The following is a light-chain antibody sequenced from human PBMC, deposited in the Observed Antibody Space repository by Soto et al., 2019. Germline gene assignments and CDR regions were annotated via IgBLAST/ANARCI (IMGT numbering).Light chain of an antibody. CDR2: DAS. Sequence: MHLSQSPAFLSASVGVRVPITCRASQGIKTFLAWYQQKPGTAPRVLIYDASRLHSGVQSRFRGSGSGTEFTLTIKSLQPDDFATYFCKQHSNYASCGGGTKVDIK. CDR3: KQHSNYAS. J-gene: IGKJ4*01. V-gene: IGKV1-9*01. CDR1: QGIKTF.